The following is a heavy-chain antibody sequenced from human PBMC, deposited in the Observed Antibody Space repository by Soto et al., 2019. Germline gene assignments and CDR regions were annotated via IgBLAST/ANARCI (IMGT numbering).Heavy chain of an antibody. Sequence: EVQLLESGGGLVQPGGSLRLSCAASGFIFSNYAMTWVRQAPGKGLDWVSVISGANNNTWYANSVKGRFTISRDNSKNKLYLQMNSLRAEDTAVYYCARDYFEDFWGQGTLVTVSS. CDR1: GFIFSNYA. J-gene: IGHJ4*02. CDR2: ISGANNNT. V-gene: IGHV3-23*01. CDR3: ARDYFEDF. D-gene: IGHD3-22*01.